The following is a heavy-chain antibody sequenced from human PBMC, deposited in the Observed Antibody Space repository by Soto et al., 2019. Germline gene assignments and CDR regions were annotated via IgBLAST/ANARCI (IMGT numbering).Heavy chain of an antibody. V-gene: IGHV3-30*18. CDR3: AKEGYSSSWCDY. J-gene: IGHJ4*02. CDR1: GFTFSSYG. D-gene: IGHD6-13*01. Sequence: GGSLRLSCAASGFTFSSYGMHWVRQAPGKGLEWVAVISYDGSNKYYADSVKGRFTISRDNSKNTLYLQMNSLRAEDTAVYYCAKEGYSSSWCDYWGQGTLVTVSS. CDR2: ISYDGSNK.